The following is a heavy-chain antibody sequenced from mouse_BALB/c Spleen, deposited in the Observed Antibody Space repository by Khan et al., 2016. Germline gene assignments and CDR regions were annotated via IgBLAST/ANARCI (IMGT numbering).Heavy chain of an antibody. CDR1: GFTFSSYT. CDR2: ISNGGGST. Sequence: EVELVESGGGLVQPGGSLKLSCAASGFTFSSYTMSWVRQTPEKRLEWVAYISNGGGSTYYPDTVKGRFTISRDNAKNTLYLQMSSLKSEDTAMYYCARDPPTMGYAMDYWGEGTSVTVSS. CDR3: ARDPPTMGYAMDY. J-gene: IGHJ4*01. D-gene: IGHD1-1*02. V-gene: IGHV5-12-2*01.